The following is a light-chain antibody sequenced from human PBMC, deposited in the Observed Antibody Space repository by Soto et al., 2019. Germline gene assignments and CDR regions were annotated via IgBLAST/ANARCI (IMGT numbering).Light chain of an antibody. J-gene: IGKJ5*01. CDR1: QGISSA. Sequence: AIHLPQSPSSLSASVPYRFTIPSRASQGISSALAWYQQKPGKAPKFLIYDASSLQSGVPSRFSGSGSGADFTLTISSLQPEDFATYYCQQFYNYPITFGQGTRLEIK. V-gene: IGKV1D-13*01. CDR2: DAS. CDR3: QQFYNYPIT.